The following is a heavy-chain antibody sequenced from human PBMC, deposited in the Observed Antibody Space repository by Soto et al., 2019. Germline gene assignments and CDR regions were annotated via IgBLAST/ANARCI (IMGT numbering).Heavy chain of an antibody. Sequence: SETLSLTCAVYGGSFSGYYWSWIRQPPGKGLEWIGEINHSGSTNYNPSLKSRVTISVDTSKNQFSLKLSSVTAADTAVYYCARVLQTYNWFDPWGQGTLVTVSS. CDR1: GGSFSGYY. D-gene: IGHD2-15*01. J-gene: IGHJ5*02. CDR2: INHSGST. V-gene: IGHV4-34*01. CDR3: ARVLQTYNWFDP.